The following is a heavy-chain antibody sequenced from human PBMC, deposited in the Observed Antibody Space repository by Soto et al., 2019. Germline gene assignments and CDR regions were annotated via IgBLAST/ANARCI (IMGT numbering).Heavy chain of an antibody. J-gene: IGHJ4*02. Sequence: GWSLRLSCVVSGFTFSMYWMRWVRQVPGQSPFWVSLISDDGTTTNYADSVRGRFTISRDNSKNTLYLQMNNLKPDDTAIYYCTRGPRAYSSGTGAHWGQGTTVTVSS. CDR2: ISDDGTTT. CDR3: TRGPRAYSSGTGAH. V-gene: IGHV3-74*01. D-gene: IGHD2-15*01. CDR1: GFTFSMYW.